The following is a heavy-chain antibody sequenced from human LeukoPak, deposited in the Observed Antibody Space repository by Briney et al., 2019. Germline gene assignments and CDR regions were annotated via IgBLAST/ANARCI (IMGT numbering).Heavy chain of an antibody. D-gene: IGHD2-2*02. CDR3: ARGQTIRGGAFDI. V-gene: IGHV3-21*01. CDR1: GFTFSSYS. CDR2: ISGTSTYK. Sequence: PGGSLRLSCAASGFTFSSYSMNWVRQAPGKGLEWVSSISGTSTYKYYADSVKGRFTISRDNAKNSLYLQMSSLRAEDTAVYYCARGQTIRGGAFDIWGQGTMVTVSS. J-gene: IGHJ3*02.